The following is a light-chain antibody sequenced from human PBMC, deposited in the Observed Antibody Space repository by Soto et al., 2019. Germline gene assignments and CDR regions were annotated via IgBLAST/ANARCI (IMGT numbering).Light chain of an antibody. J-gene: IGLJ3*02. Sequence: QSVLTQPPSVSEAPGQRVTISCSGSSSNVGHNALNWYQQVPGKAPKLLIYYNDLLPSGVSDRFSGSKSGTSASLAISGLQSEDEADYYCAAWDDSLNAPVFGGGTKLTVL. V-gene: IGLV1-36*01. CDR1: SSNVGHNA. CDR3: AAWDDSLNAPV. CDR2: YND.